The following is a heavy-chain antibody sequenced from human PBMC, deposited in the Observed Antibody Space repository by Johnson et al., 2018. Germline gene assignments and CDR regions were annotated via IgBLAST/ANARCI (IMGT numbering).Heavy chain of an antibody. CDR1: GFTFSSYA. CDR2: IRGSGGAT. D-gene: IGHD6-19*01. CDR3: AKVMSTAMAGEIDY. V-gene: IGHV3-23*04. J-gene: IGHJ4*02. Sequence: VQLVESGGGLVQPGGSLRLSCAASGFTFSSYAMAWVRQAPWKGLEWVSGIRGSGGATGYADSVKGRFTISRDNSKNTLYLNVNSLRAEDTAVYYCAKVMSTAMAGEIDYCGQGTLVIVSS.